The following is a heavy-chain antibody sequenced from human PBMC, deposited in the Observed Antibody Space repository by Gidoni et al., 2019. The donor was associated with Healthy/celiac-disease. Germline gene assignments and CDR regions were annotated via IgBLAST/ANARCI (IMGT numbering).Heavy chain of an antibody. Sequence: QVQLVQSGADVKKPGASVKVSCKASGYTFISYGNSWVRHAAGQGLEWMGWISTYNRNTNYAQKHQCRINMTTDTSTSTAYMELRRMRSDDTAVYYCARVRIRFLEWFGGDYYYGMDVWGQGTTVTVSS. V-gene: IGHV1-18*01. J-gene: IGHJ6*02. CDR2: ISTYNRNT. D-gene: IGHD3-3*01. CDR1: GYTFISYG. CDR3: ARVRIRFLEWFGGDYYYGMDV.